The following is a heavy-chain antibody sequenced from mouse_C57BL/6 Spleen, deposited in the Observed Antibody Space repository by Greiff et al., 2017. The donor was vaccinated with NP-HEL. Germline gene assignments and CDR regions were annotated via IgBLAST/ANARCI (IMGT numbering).Heavy chain of an antibody. V-gene: IGHV1-53*01. D-gene: IGHD1-1*01. CDR1: GYTFTSYW. CDR2: INPSNGGT. J-gene: IGHJ4*01. CDR3: ERGDYGSVYYAMDY. Sequence: QVHVKQPGTELVKPGASVKLSCKASGYTFTSYWMHWVKQRPGQGLEWIGNINPSNGGTNYNEKFKSKATLTVDKSSSTAYMQLSSLTSEDSAVYYCERGDYGSVYYAMDYWGQGTSVTVSS.